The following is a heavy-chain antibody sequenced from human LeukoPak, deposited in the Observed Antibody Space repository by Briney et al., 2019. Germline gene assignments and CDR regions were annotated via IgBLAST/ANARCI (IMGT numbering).Heavy chain of an antibody. Sequence: GASVRVSCKASGYTFTSYDINWVRQATGQGLEWMGWMNPNSGNTGYAQKFRGRVTITRNTSISTAYMELSSLRSEDTAVYYCARGIRGRRTFDYWGQGTLVTVSS. D-gene: IGHD3-16*01. V-gene: IGHV1-8*01. CDR1: GYTFTSYD. J-gene: IGHJ4*02. CDR2: MNPNSGNT. CDR3: ARGIRGRRTFDY.